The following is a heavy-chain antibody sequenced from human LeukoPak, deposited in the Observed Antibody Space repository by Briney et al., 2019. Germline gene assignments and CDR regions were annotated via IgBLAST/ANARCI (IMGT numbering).Heavy chain of an antibody. V-gene: IGHV4-30-2*01. Sequence: PSETLSLTCAVSGGSISSGGYSWSWIRQPPGKGLEWIGNIYLSGSTYYNPSLKSRVTISVDRSKNQFSLKLSSVTAADTAVYYCARHPDYWGQGTLVTVSS. CDR2: IYLSGST. CDR1: GGSISSGGYS. J-gene: IGHJ4*02. CDR3: ARHPDY.